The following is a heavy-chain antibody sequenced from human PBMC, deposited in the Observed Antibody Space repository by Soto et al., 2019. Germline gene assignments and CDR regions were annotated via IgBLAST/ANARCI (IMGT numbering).Heavy chain of an antibody. Sequence: QIQLVQSGGEVKKPGASVKVSCKSSGYKFISHSITWVRQAPGQGLEWMGRISAYNGNTNDAQKLQGRVTMTTDTSTNTAYMELRSLRSDDTAVYYCARGAFCGGAPGCRDMDVWGQGTTVTVSS. CDR1: GYKFISHS. CDR2: ISAYNGNT. D-gene: IGHD2-21*01. CDR3: ARGAFCGGAPGCRDMDV. V-gene: IGHV1-18*01. J-gene: IGHJ6*02.